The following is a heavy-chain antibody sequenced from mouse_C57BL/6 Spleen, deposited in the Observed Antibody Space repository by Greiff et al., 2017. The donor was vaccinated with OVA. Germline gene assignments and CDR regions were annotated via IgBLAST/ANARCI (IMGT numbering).Heavy chain of an antibody. Sequence: VQLQQSGAELARPGASVKLSCKASGYTFTSYGISWVKQSTGQGLEWIGEIYPSSGNTYYNEKFKGKATLTADKSSSTAYMELRSLTSEDSAVYFCASRSKRGPDNWGQGTTLTVSS. V-gene: IGHV1-81*01. D-gene: IGHD1-3*01. CDR3: ASRSKRGPDN. CDR2: IYPSSGNT. J-gene: IGHJ2*01. CDR1: GYTFTSYG.